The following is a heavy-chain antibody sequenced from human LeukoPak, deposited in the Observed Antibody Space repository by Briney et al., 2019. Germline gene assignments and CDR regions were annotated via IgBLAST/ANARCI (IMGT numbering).Heavy chain of an antibody. V-gene: IGHV1-18*01. CDR1: GYTFTSYG. Sequence: ASVKVSCKASGYTFTSYGISWVRQAPGQGLEWMGWISAYNGNTNYAQKLQGRVTMTTDTSTSTAYMELRGLRSDDTAVYYCALGSGSNYVGYGMDVWGQGTTVTVSS. D-gene: IGHD4-11*01. CDR2: ISAYNGNT. J-gene: IGHJ6*02. CDR3: ALGSGSNYVGYGMDV.